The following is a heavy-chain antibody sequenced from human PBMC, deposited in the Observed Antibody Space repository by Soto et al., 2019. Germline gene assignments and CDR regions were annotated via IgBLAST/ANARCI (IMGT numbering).Heavy chain of an antibody. CDR1: GGTFSSYS. J-gene: IGHJ4*02. V-gene: IGHV1-69*01. CDR3: ARDGGRHSGGIDY. Sequence: QVQLVQSGAEVKKPGSSVKVSCKASGGTFSSYSINWVRQAPGQGLEWMGEIIPIFGTANYGQKFQGRVTSTADESTRTAYMELSSLRSEDTAVYYCARDGGRHSGGIDYWGQGTLVTVSS. CDR2: IIPIFGTA. D-gene: IGHD1-26*01.